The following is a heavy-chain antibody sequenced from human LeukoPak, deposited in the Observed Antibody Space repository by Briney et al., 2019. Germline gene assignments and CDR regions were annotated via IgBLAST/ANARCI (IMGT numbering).Heavy chain of an antibody. Sequence: GGSLRLSCVVSGFRFSDYWMHWVRKAPGKGLVWVSGIKTDGSDRRYADFVTGRFTISRDNTKNTLFLQMNSLRAEDTAVYYCIRDFLTVTTNDYWGQGTLVTVSS. J-gene: IGHJ4*02. V-gene: IGHV3-74*01. D-gene: IGHD4-11*01. CDR3: IRDFLTVTTNDY. CDR2: IKTDGSDR. CDR1: GFRFSDYW.